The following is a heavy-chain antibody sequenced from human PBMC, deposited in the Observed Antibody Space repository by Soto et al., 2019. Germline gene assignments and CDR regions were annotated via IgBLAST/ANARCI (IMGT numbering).Heavy chain of an antibody. J-gene: IGHJ4*02. CDR3: AKDMTRQGMSSSWYY. CDR1: GFTFDDYA. Sequence: TGGSLRLSCAASGFTFDDYAMHWVRQAPGKGLEWVSGISWNTGSIGYADSVKGRFTISRDNAKNSLYLQMNSLRAEDTALYYCAKDMTRQGMSSSWYYWGQGTLVTVSS. D-gene: IGHD6-13*01. V-gene: IGHV3-9*01. CDR2: ISWNTGSI.